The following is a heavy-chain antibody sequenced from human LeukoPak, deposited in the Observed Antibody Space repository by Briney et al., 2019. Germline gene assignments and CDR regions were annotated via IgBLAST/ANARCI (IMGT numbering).Heavy chain of an antibody. V-gene: IGHV4-34*01. Sequence: KPSETLSLTCAVYGGSFSGYYWSWIRQPPGKGLEWIGEINHSGSTNYNPSLKSRVTISVDTSKNQFSLKLSSVTAADTAVYYCARAVDYYDSSGYYSAAEWFDPWGQGTLVAVSS. J-gene: IGHJ5*02. CDR2: INHSGST. CDR1: GGSFSGYY. D-gene: IGHD3-22*01. CDR3: ARAVDYYDSSGYYSAAEWFDP.